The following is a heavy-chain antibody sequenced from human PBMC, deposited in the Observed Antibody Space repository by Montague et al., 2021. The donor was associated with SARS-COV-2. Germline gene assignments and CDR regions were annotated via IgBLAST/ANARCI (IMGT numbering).Heavy chain of an antibody. CDR2: IHHSGST. CDR3: ARGGYGGWTGYYFDY. D-gene: IGHD4/OR15-4a*01. CDR1: GGSISSSNW. J-gene: IGHJ4*02. V-gene: IGHV4-4*02. Sequence: SETLSLTCAVSGGSISSSNWWSWVRQPPGKGLEWIGAIHHSGSTTYNPSLKGRVTMSVDRSKNHFSLRLSSVTAADTAMYYCARGGYGGWTGYYFDYWGQGTLVTVSS.